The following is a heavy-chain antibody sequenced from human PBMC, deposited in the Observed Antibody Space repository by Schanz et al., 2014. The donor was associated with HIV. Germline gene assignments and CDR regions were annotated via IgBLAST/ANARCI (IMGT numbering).Heavy chain of an antibody. V-gene: IGHV3-23*01. CDR3: ARDFGGDGMDV. Sequence: EIQLLESGGGLVQPGGSLRLSCAASGFSFSSYVMSWIRQAPGKGLEWVSAISGSGDITYYADSVKGRFTISRDNSKNTVSLQMNSLRSEDTAVYYCARDFGGDGMDVWGQGTTVTVSS. CDR1: GFSFSSYV. J-gene: IGHJ6*02. CDR2: ISGSGDIT. D-gene: IGHD1-26*01.